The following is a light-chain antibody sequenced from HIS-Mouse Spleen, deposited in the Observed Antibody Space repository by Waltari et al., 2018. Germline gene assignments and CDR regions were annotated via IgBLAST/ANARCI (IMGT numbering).Light chain of an antibody. CDR3: CSYTSSSTWV. CDR1: SSDVGSYHL. V-gene: IGLV2-14*02. CDR2: EGS. J-gene: IGLJ3*02. Sequence: QSALTQPASVSGSPGQSITISCTGTSSDVGSYHLVSWYQQHPGKAPKLMIYEGSKRPSGVSNRFSGSKSGNTASLTISGLQAEDEADYYCCSYTSSSTWVFGGGTKLTVL.